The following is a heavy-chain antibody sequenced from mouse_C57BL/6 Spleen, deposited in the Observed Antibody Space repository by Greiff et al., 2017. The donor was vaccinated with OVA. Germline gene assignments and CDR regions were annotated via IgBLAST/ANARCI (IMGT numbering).Heavy chain of an antibody. CDR3: TRGSSKWYFDV. J-gene: IGHJ1*03. D-gene: IGHD1-1*01. CDR1: GYTFTDYE. CDR2: IDPETGGT. V-gene: IGHV1-15*01. Sequence: ESGAELVRPGASVTLSCKASGYTFTDYEMHWVKQTPVHGLEWIGAIDPETGGTAYNPKFKGKAILTADTSSSTAYMERRSLTSEDSAVYYCTRGSSKWYFDVWGTGTTVTVSS.